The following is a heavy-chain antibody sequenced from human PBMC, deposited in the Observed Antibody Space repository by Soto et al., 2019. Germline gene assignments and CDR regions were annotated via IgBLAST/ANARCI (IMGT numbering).Heavy chain of an antibody. CDR2: FDPEDGET. CDR3: ATGIWGYESPFDY. D-gene: IGHD3-16*01. CDR1: GYTLTELS. V-gene: IGHV1-24*01. J-gene: IGHJ4*02. Sequence: GSVKVSCKVSGYTLTELSMHWVRQAPGKGLEWMGGFDPEDGETIYAQKFQGRVTMTEDTSTDTAYMELSSLRSEDTAVYYCATGIWGYESPFDYWGQGTLVTVSS.